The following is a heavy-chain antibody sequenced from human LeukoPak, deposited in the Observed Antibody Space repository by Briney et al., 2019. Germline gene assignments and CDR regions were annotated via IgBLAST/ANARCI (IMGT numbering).Heavy chain of an antibody. CDR3: ARGNYGLFDY. CDR2: ISIISIYL. J-gene: IGHJ4*02. V-gene: IGHV3-21*01. D-gene: IGHD4-11*01. Sequence: GGSLRLSCAASGFTFSSYSMSWVRQAPGKVLELVSSISIISIYLYYADSVKCRFTISRDNAKNSLYLQMNSLRAEDTAVYYCARGNYGLFDYWGQGTLVTVSS. CDR1: GFTFSSYS.